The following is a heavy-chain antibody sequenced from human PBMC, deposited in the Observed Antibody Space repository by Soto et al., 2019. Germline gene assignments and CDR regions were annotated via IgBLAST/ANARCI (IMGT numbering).Heavy chain of an antibody. V-gene: IGHV3-23*01. CDR1: GFTFRTYA. D-gene: IGHD3-10*01. CDR2: ISGSGSFT. CDR3: AKIPTGSGSSKFDY. J-gene: IGHJ4*02. Sequence: GSLRLSCAASGFTFRTYAMNWVRQAPGKGLEWISAISGSGSFTHYADSVRGRFTISRDDSQNQLYLQMNNLRGDDTAMYYCAKIPTGSGSSKFDYWGQGIQVTVSS.